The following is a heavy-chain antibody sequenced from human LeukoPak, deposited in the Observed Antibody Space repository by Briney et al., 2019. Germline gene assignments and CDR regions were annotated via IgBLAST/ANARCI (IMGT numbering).Heavy chain of an antibody. CDR3: ARASYYYGSGSGPRFDP. Sequence: SETLSLTCTVSGGSISSYYWSWIRQPPGKGLEWIGYIYYSGSTNFNPSLKSRVTISVDTSKNQFSLKLSSVTAADTAVYYCARASYYYGSGSGPRFDPWGQGTLVTVSS. CDR1: GGSISSYY. CDR2: IYYSGST. D-gene: IGHD3-10*01. V-gene: IGHV4-59*12. J-gene: IGHJ5*02.